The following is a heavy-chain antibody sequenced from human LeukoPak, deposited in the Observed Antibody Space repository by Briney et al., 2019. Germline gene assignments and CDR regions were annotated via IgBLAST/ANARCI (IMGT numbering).Heavy chain of an antibody. CDR1: GYSISSGYY. J-gene: IGHJ2*01. Sequence: SETLSLTCTVSGYSISSGYYWGWIRQPPGKGLEWIGSIYHSGSTYYNPSLKSRVTISVDTSKNQFSLKLSSVTAADTAVYYCARRHYGDYGLWYFDLWGRGTLVTVPS. CDR3: ARRHYGDYGLWYFDL. V-gene: IGHV4-38-2*02. D-gene: IGHD4-17*01. CDR2: IYHSGST.